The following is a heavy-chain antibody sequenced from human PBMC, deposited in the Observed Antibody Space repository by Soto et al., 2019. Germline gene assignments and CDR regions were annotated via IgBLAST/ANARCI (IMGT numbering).Heavy chain of an antibody. V-gene: IGHV1-69*01. CDR3: ARAGT. Sequence: QVQLLQSWAEVKKPGSSMGVSCKVSGGTFRTYALNWVRQAPGHGLEWVGGITPVSGTTNYAQRFHGRVTVTADESTSTVYLDLTSLRFNDTAIYYCARAGTWGQGSLVTVSS. J-gene: IGHJ5*02. CDR2: ITPVSGTT. CDR1: GGTFRTYA.